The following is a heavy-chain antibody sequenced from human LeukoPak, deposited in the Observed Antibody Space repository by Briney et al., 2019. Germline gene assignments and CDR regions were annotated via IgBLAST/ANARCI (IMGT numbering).Heavy chain of an antibody. CDR2: ISYDGSNK. Sequence: GGSLRLSCAASGFTFSSYAMHWVRQAPGKGLEWVAVISYDGSNKYYADSVKGRFTISRDNSKNTLYLQMNSLRAEDTAVYYCARGLDYGDYVVDWGQGTLVTVSS. CDR3: ARGLDYGDYVVD. D-gene: IGHD4-17*01. CDR1: GFTFSSYA. V-gene: IGHV3-30-3*01. J-gene: IGHJ4*02.